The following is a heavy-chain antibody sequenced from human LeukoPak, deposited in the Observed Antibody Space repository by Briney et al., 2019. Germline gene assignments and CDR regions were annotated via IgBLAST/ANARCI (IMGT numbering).Heavy chain of an antibody. CDR2: INHSGFT. CDR1: GGSFSTYY. CDR3: ARRPQGSRVAVAGTTTTLFDY. V-gene: IGHV4-34*01. Sequence: SETLSLTCAVYGGSFSTYYWSWIRQPPGKGLEWIGEINHSGFTNYNPSLKSRVTISVDTSKNQFSLTLSSVTAADTAVYYCARRPQGSRVAVAGTTTTLFDYWGQGTLVTVSS. J-gene: IGHJ4*02. D-gene: IGHD6-19*01.